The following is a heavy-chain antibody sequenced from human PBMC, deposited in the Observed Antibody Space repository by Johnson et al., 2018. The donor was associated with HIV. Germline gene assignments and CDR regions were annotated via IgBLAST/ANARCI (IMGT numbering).Heavy chain of an antibody. CDR2: IGTAGDT. CDR1: GFTFSDYY. CDR3: AREIIAAADDI. V-gene: IGHV3-13*01. D-gene: IGHD6-13*01. Sequence: VQLAESGGGLVKPGGSLRLSCAASGFTFSDYYMSWVRQATGKGLEWVSAIGTAGDTYYPGSVKGRFTISRENAKNTLYLQMNSLRAEDTAVYYCAREIIAAADDIWGQGTMVTVSS. J-gene: IGHJ3*02.